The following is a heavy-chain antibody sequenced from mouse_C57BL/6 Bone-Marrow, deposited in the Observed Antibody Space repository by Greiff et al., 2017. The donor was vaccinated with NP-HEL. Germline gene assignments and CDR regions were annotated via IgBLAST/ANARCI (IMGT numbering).Heavy chain of an antibody. J-gene: IGHJ3*01. Sequence: QVQLQQPGAELVKPGASVKLSCKASGYTFTTYWMQWVKQRPGQGLEWIGEIDPSDSYTNYNQKFKGKATLTVDTSSSTANMQLSSLTSEEAAVYDCERKAYYGRSYEFAYGGEGTLVTVSA. CDR3: ERKAYYGRSYEFAY. CDR1: GYTFTTYW. CDR2: IDPSDSYT. D-gene: IGHD1-1*01. V-gene: IGHV1-50*01.